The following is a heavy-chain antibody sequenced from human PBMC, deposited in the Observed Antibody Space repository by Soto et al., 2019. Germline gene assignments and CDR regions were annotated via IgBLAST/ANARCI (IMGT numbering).Heavy chain of an antibody. CDR2: ISGSGGST. CDR3: AKDPHSYGHSSFDY. Sequence: PGGSLRLSCAASGFTFSSYAMSCVRQAPGKGLEWVSAISGSGGSTYYADSVKGRFTISRDNSKNTLYLQMNSLRAEDTAVYYCAKDPHSYGHSSFDYWGQGTLVTVSS. D-gene: IGHD5-18*01. CDR1: GFTFSSYA. V-gene: IGHV3-23*01. J-gene: IGHJ4*02.